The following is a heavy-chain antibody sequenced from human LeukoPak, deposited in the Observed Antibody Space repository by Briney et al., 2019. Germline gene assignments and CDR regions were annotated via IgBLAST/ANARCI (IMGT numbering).Heavy chain of an antibody. J-gene: IGHJ5*02. CDR2: VHFNGQT. CDR3: AKLPTGFPNWFDP. CDR1: GASIISGNYC. D-gene: IGHD2/OR15-2a*01. Sequence: SETLSLTCTVSGASIISGNYCWGWVRQSPGKGLEWIASVHFNGQTYSNPSLSGRITMSIDTSKNQFSLKLTSLTAADTAVYYCAKLPTGFPNWFDPWGQGTLVTVSS. V-gene: IGHV4-39*01.